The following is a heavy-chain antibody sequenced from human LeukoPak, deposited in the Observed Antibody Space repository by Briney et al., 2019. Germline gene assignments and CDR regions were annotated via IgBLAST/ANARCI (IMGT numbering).Heavy chain of an antibody. CDR3: ARGLMGGYPYFDY. CDR2: ISASGTIT. J-gene: IGHJ4*02. Sequence: GGSLRLSCAASGFTFSSYEMNWVRQAPGKGLEWISYISASGTITHYADSVEGRFTISRDNAKNSVYLHMNSLRAEDTALYYCARGLMGGYPYFDYWGQGTLVTVSS. V-gene: IGHV3-48*03. CDR1: GFTFSSYE. D-gene: IGHD3-22*01.